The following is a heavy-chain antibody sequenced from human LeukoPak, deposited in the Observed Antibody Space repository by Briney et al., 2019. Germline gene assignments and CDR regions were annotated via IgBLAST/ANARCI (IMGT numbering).Heavy chain of an antibody. CDR1: GDSISSTVYY. J-gene: IGHJ4*02. Sequence: PSETLSLTCSVSGDSISSTVYYWSWIRQPPGKGLEWIGNIYHNGATFYSPSLKRRVTMSVDTSKSQFSLKLTSVTAADTAVYFRAGRSRTSGYYADWGQGTLVSVSS. D-gene: IGHD4-17*01. V-gene: IGHV4-39*01. CDR2: IYHNGAT. CDR3: AGRSRTSGYYAD.